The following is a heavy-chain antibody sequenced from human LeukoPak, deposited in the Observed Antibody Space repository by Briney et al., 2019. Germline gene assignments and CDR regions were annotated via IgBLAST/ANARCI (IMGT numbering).Heavy chain of an antibody. J-gene: IGHJ4*02. Sequence: SETLSLTYTVSGGSINSYNWNWIRQPPGKGLEWIGYISYNGSPDYNPSFKSRVTMSVDTSQGQFSLRLSSVTAADTDVYYCARFRGTSSWHQEVFDYWGQGAPVTVSS. CDR1: GGSINSYN. V-gene: IGHV4-59*08. D-gene: IGHD2-15*01. CDR2: ISYNGSP. CDR3: ARFRGTSSWHQEVFDY.